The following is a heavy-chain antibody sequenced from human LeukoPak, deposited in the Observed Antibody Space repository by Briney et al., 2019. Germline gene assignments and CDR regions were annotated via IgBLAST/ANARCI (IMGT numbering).Heavy chain of an antibody. CDR1: GFTFSSYE. V-gene: IGHV4-39*07. CDR2: IYYSGST. J-gene: IGHJ6*03. CDR3: ARENLVYYYYYMDV. Sequence: GSLRLSCAASGFTFSSYEMNWVRQPPGKGLEWIGSIYYSGSTYYNPSLKSRVTISVDTSKNQFSLKLSSVTAADTAVYYCARENLVYYYYYMDVWGKGTTVTISS. D-gene: IGHD3-10*01.